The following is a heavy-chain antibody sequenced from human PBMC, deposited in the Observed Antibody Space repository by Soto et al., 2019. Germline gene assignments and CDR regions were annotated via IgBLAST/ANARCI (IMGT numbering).Heavy chain of an antibody. V-gene: IGHV4-39*01. CDR1: GGSITSSSHF. CDR3: AGQTFTIAAASYGRSNWFDP. Sequence: NPSETLSLTCSASGGSITSSSHFWGWVRQPPGKGLEWIGTIYFTGNTYYTPSLKSRLTMSIDTSKNEFSLRLNSVTAADTAVYYCAGQTFTIAAASYGRSNWFDPWGPGTLVTVS. J-gene: IGHJ5*02. CDR2: IYFTGNT. D-gene: IGHD6-25*01.